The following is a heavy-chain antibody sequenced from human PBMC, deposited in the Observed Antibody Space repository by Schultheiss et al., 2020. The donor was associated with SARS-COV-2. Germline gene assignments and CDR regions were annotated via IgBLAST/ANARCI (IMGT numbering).Heavy chain of an antibody. Sequence: SETLSLTCTVSGGSISSSSYYWSWIRQPPGKGLEWIGYIYYSGSTNYNPSLKSRVTISVDTSKNQFSLKLSSVTAADTAVYYCARAYSSSWLGSWWFDPWGQGTLVTVSS. CDR2: IYYSGST. V-gene: IGHV4-61*01. CDR3: ARAYSSSWLGSWWFDP. J-gene: IGHJ5*02. D-gene: IGHD6-13*01. CDR1: GGSISSSSYY.